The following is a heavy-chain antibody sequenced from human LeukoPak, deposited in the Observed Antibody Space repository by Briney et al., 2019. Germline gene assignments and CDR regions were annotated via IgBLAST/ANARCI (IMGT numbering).Heavy chain of an antibody. CDR2: IYHSGST. D-gene: IGHD6-13*01. Sequence: SETLSLTCTVSGGSISSGGYYWSWIRQPPGKGLEWIGYIYHSGSTYYNPSLKSRVTISVDRSKNQFSLKLSSVTAADTAVYYCAINTLIAAAGSFDYWGQGTLVTVSS. V-gene: IGHV4-30-2*01. J-gene: IGHJ4*02. CDR3: AINTLIAAAGSFDY. CDR1: GGSISSGGYY.